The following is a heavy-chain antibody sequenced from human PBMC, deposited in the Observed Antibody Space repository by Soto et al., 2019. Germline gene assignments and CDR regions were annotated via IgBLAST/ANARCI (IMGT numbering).Heavy chain of an antibody. D-gene: IGHD2-15*01. V-gene: IGHV3-23*01. CDR3: AKDPKKYNFGVVVAAGAPSDY. J-gene: IGHJ4*02. Sequence: GGSLRLSCAASGFTFSSYAMSWVRQAPGKGLEWVSAISGSGGSTYYADSVKGRFTISRDNSKNTLYLQMNSLRAEDTAIYYCAKDPKKYNFGVVVAAGAPSDYWGQGTLVTVSS. CDR1: GFTFSSYA. CDR2: ISGSGGST.